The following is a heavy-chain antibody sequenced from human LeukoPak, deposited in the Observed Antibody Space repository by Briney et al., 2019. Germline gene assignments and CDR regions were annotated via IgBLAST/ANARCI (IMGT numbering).Heavy chain of an antibody. J-gene: IGHJ6*03. Sequence: SETLSLTCAVYGGSFSGYYWSWIRQPPGKGLEWIGEINHSGSTNYNPSLKSRVTISVDTSKNLFSLSLRSVTAADTAVYFCARGRVSSSTWYSTYYYYFYMDVWGKGTTVTVSS. CDR1: GGSFSGYY. CDR3: ARGRVSSSTWYSTYYYYFYMDV. V-gene: IGHV4-34*01. D-gene: IGHD6-13*01. CDR2: INHSGST.